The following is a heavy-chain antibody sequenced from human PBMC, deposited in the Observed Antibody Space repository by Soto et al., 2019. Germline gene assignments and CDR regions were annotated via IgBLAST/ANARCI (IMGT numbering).Heavy chain of an antibody. J-gene: IGHJ2*01. CDR1: GGSISSHY. Sequence: QVQLQESGPGLVKPSETLSLTCTVSGGSISSHYWSWIRKSQGTGMEWIGYMYYSWNTNYNPSLKSLVTRSVDTSKNQCSLKLSSVTAADASVYYCASRGSSGWYWYFDLWGRGTLVTVSS. D-gene: IGHD6-19*01. CDR3: ASRGSSGWYWYFDL. V-gene: IGHV4-59*08. CDR2: MYYSWNT.